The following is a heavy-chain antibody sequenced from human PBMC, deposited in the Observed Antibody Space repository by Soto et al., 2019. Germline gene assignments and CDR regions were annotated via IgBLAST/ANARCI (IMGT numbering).Heavy chain of an antibody. CDR3: AKRVEYYGSGSYYNAGFDP. Sequence: PSETLFLTCAVSGGSLSSSNWWSWVRQPPGKGLEWIGEIYHSGSTNYNPSLKSRVTISVDKSKNQFSLKLSSVTAADTAVYYCAKRVEYYGSGSYYNAGFDPWGQGTLVTVSS. CDR2: IYHSGST. CDR1: GGSLSSSNW. J-gene: IGHJ5*02. V-gene: IGHV4-4*02. D-gene: IGHD3-10*01.